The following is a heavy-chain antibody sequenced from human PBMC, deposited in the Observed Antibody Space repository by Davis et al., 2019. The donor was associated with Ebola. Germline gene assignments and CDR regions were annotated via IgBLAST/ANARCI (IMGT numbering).Heavy chain of an antibody. D-gene: IGHD6-19*01. J-gene: IGHJ6*02. Sequence: GESLKISCAASGFTFSSYSMNWVRQAPGKGLEWVSVIYSGGSTYYADSVKGRFTISRHNSKNTLYLQMNSLRAEDTAVYYCASGPVAGAYYYYGMDVWGQGTTVTVSS. V-gene: IGHV3-53*04. CDR3: ASGPVAGAYYYYGMDV. CDR1: GFTFSSYS. CDR2: IYSGGST.